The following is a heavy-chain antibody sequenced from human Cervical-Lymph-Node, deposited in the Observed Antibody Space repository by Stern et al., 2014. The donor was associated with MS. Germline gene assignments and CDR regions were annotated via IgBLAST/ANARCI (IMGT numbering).Heavy chain of an antibody. CDR1: GVSISSGGYY. CDR2: IHSTGDT. CDR3: ARGSFEYFDAFDI. J-gene: IGHJ3*02. V-gene: IGHV4-31*03. Sequence: VQLVESGPGLVRPTQTLFLTCTVSGVSISSGGYYWSWIRHHPGKGLERLGYIHSTGDTYYNPSLKSRITISVDTSTNQFSLNLNSVTAADTAVYYCARGSFEYFDAFDIWGQGTMVTVSS. D-gene: IGHD2/OR15-2a*01.